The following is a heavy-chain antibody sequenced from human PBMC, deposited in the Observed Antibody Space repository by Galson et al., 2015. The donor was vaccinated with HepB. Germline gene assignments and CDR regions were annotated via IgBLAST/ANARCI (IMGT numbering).Heavy chain of an antibody. D-gene: IGHD3-3*01. J-gene: IGHJ4*02. CDR1: GFTFSSYA. CDR2: ISGSGGST. V-gene: IGHV3-23*01. Sequence: SLRLSCAASGFTFSSYAMSWVRQAPGKGLEWVSAISGSGGSTYYADSVKGRFTISRDNSKNTLYLQMNSLRAEDTAVYYCAKHPYHQIRFLEWSPMGPFDYWGQGTLVTVSS. CDR3: AKHPYHQIRFLEWSPMGPFDY.